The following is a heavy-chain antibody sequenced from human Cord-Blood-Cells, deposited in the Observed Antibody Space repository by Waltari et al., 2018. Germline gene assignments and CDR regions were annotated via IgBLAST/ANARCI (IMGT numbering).Heavy chain of an antibody. V-gene: IGHV4-34*01. CDR3: ARNGGVTKHLGY. Sequence: QVQLQQWGAGLLKPSETLSLTCAVYGGSFSGYYWSWIRQPPGKGLEWIGEINHSGSTHDNPSLKSRVTISVDTSKNQFSLKLSSVTAADTAVYYCARNGGVTKHLGYWGQGTLVTVSS. D-gene: IGHD4-17*01. CDR1: GGSFSGYY. J-gene: IGHJ4*02. CDR2: INHSGST.